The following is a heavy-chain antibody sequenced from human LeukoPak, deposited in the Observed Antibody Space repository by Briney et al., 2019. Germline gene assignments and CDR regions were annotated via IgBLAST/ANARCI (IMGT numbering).Heavy chain of an antibody. Sequence: PGRSLRLSCAASGFTFSSYGMHWVRQAPGKGLEWVAVMWYDGSNKDYADSVKGRFTISRDNSKNTLSLQMNSLRVEDTAIYYCARVSCSSSSCYLASYYFDSWGQGTLVTVSS. D-gene: IGHD2-2*01. CDR2: MWYDGSNK. CDR3: ARVSCSSSSCYLASYYFDS. J-gene: IGHJ4*02. V-gene: IGHV3-33*01. CDR1: GFTFSSYG.